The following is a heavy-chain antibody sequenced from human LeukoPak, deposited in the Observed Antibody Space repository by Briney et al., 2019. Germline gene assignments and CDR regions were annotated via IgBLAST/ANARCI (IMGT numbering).Heavy chain of an antibody. D-gene: IGHD6-13*01. J-gene: IGHJ6*03. CDR2: MNPNSGNT. CDR3: ARAPAAGLYYYYYMDV. Sequence: ASVKVSCKASGDTFTSYDINWVRQATGQGLEWMGWMNPNSGNTGYAQKFQGRVTMTRNTSISTAYMELSSLRSEDTAVYYCARAPAAGLYYYYYMDVWGKGTTVTISS. V-gene: IGHV1-8*01. CDR1: GDTFTSYD.